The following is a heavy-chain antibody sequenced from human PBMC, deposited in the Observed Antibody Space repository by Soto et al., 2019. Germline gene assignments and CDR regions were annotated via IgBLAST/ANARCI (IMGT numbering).Heavy chain of an antibody. V-gene: IGHV1-18*01. J-gene: IGHJ6*02. CDR1: GYTFTIYG. CDR3: ARDQPIQGAAINYGMDV. CDR2: ISAYNGNT. D-gene: IGHD6-25*01. Sequence: ASLKVSCKASGYTFTIYGISWVRQAPGQGLEWMGWISAYNGNTNYAQKLQGRVTMTTDTSTSTAYMELRSLRSDDTAVYYCARDQPIQGAAINYGMDVWGQGTTVTVSS.